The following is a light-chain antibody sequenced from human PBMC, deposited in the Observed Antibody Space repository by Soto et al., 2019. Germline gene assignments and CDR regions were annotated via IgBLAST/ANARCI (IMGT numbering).Light chain of an antibody. CDR3: QQYDKSPLT. J-gene: IGKJ4*01. CDR1: QSVSNSH. V-gene: IGKV3-20*01. CDR2: GVS. Sequence: ETVMTQSPATLSASPGERATLSCRASQSVSNSHLAWHQQKPGQAPRLLIFGVSRRAAGIPDRFSGSGSGTDFTLTIYRLEPEDYAVYYCQQYDKSPLTFGGGTKVDIK.